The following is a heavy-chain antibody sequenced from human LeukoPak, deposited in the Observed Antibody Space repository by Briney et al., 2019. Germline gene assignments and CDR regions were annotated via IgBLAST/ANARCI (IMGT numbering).Heavy chain of an antibody. V-gene: IGHV1-69*01. D-gene: IGHD5-12*01. Sequence: SVKVSCKASGGTFSSYAISWVRQAPGQGLEWMGGIIPIFGTANYAQKFQGRVSITADESTSTAYMELSSLRSEDTAVNYCARYRVGYEEGQYYMDVWGKGTTVTVSS. CDR2: IIPIFGTA. CDR1: GGTFSSYA. CDR3: ARYRVGYEEGQYYMDV. J-gene: IGHJ6*03.